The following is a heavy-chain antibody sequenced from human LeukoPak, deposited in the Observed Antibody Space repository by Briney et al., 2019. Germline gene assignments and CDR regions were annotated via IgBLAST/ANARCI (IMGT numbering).Heavy chain of an antibody. D-gene: IGHD2-15*01. CDR3: AREKLPVVVVAAEPNNWFDP. V-gene: IGHV3-74*01. CDR1: GFTFSSYW. Sequence: GGSLRLSCAASGFTFSSYWMHWVRQAPGKGLVWVSRINSDGSSTSYADSVKGRFTISRDNAKNTLYLQMNSLRAEDTAVYYCAREKLPVVVVAAEPNNWFDPWGQGTLVTVSS. CDR2: INSDGSST. J-gene: IGHJ5*02.